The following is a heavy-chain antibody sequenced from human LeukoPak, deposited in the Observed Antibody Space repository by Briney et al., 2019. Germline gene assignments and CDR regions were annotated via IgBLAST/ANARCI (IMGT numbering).Heavy chain of an antibody. CDR2: MFYSGDT. V-gene: IGHV4-39*01. D-gene: IGHD2-21*01. Sequence: SETLSLTCGVSGGSIISSSYYWGWIRQPPGKGLEWIASMFYSGDTYYNPSLKSRVTMSVDTTENQFSLKLSSVTAADTAVYYCARHVVGNYDLLSFDYWGQGSLVTVSS. CDR1: GGSIISSSYY. J-gene: IGHJ4*02. CDR3: ARHVVGNYDLLSFDY.